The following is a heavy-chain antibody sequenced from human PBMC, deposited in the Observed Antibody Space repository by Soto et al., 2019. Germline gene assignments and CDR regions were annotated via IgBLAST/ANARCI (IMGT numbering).Heavy chain of an antibody. V-gene: IGHV3-33*01. Sequence: QVQLVESGGGVVQPGRSLRLSCAASGFTFSSYGMHWVRQAPGKGLEWVAVIWYDGSNKYYADSVKGRFTISRDNSKNTLYLQMNSLRAEDTAVYYCARTTVDTAMALWYYGMDVWGQGTMVTVSS. CDR3: ARTTVDTAMALWYYGMDV. J-gene: IGHJ6*02. CDR1: GFTFSSYG. D-gene: IGHD5-18*01. CDR2: IWYDGSNK.